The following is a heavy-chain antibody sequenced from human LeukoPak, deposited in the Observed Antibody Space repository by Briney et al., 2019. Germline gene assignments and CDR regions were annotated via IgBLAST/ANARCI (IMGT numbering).Heavy chain of an antibody. D-gene: IGHD4-17*01. CDR1: GFTFSNYA. J-gene: IGHJ4*02. V-gene: IGHV3-23*01. CDR2: IRVNGDST. CDR3: ARDRSGDYYFDY. Sequence: GSLRLSCAASGFTFSNYAVNWVRQAPGKGLEWVSTIRVNGDSTFYADSVKGRFTISRDNSKNTLYLQMNSLRVEDTAVYYCARDRSGDYYFDYWGQGTLVTVSS.